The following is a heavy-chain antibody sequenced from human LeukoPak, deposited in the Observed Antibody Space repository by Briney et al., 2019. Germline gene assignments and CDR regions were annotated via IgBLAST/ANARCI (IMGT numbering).Heavy chain of an antibody. V-gene: IGHV4-39*07. J-gene: IGHJ4*02. D-gene: IGHD3-22*01. CDR1: GGSISSSSYY. CDR3: ARDVRGYYDSSGFDY. Sequence: PSETLSLTCTVSGGSISSSSYYWGWIRQPPGKGLEWIGSIYYSGSTYYNPSLKSRVTISVDTSKNQFSLKLSSVTAVDTAVYYCARDVRGYYDSSGFDYWGQGTLVTVSS. CDR2: IYYSGST.